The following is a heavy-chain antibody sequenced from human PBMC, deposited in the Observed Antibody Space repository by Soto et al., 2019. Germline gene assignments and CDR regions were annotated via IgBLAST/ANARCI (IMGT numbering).Heavy chain of an antibody. CDR2: MYHSGST. J-gene: IGHJ4*02. Sequence: QLQLQESGSGQVKHSQTLYLTCAVSGGSISSDGNSWSWIRQPPGKGLEWIGYMYHSGSTYYNPSLKSRVTISIDRSKNQFSLKLSSVTAADTAVYYCARVPDYWGQGILVTVSS. CDR1: GGSISSDGNS. V-gene: IGHV4-30-2*01. D-gene: IGHD2-2*01. CDR3: ARVPDY.